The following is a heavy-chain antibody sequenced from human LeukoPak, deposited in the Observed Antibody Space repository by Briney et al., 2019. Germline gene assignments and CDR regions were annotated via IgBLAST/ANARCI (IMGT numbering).Heavy chain of an antibody. CDR3: ARGSGSGSYYTPSYYYGMDV. CDR2: IIPIFGTA. CDR1: GGTFSSYA. J-gene: IGHJ6*04. Sequence: SVKVSCEASGGTFSSYAISWVRQAPGQGLEWMGGIIPIFGTANYAQKFQGRVTITADKSTSTAYMELSSLRSEDTAVYYCARGSGSGSYYTPSYYYGMDVWGKGTTVTVSS. D-gene: IGHD3-10*01. V-gene: IGHV1-69*06.